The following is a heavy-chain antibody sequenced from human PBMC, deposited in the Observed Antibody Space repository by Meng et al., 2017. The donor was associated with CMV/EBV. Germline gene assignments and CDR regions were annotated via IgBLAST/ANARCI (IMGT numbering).Heavy chain of an antibody. CDR2: ISYDGSNK. Sequence: RGSLRLSCAASGFTFSSYAMHWVRQAPGKGLEWVAVISYDGSNKYYADSVKGRFTISRDNSKNTLYLQMNSLRAEDTAVYYCARDPPTVVMVYYFDYWGQGTLVTVSS. D-gene: IGHD4-23*01. CDR3: ARDPPTVVMVYYFDY. CDR1: GFTFSSYA. J-gene: IGHJ4*02. V-gene: IGHV3-30-3*01.